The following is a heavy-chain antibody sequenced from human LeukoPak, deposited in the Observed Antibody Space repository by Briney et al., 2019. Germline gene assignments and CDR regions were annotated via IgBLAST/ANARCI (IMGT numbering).Heavy chain of an antibody. CDR2: ISAGGNTI. Sequence: GGSLRLSCAASGFTFSSYEMNWVRQAPGKGLEWVSYISAGGNTISYADSVKGRFTISRDNAKNSLYLQMNSLGAEDTAVYYCARDWEKWLRLSVAAAGSKVGFYYMDVWGKGTTVTISS. CDR1: GFTFSSYE. J-gene: IGHJ6*03. CDR3: ARDWEKWLRLSVAAAGSKVGFYYMDV. V-gene: IGHV3-48*03. D-gene: IGHD5-12*01.